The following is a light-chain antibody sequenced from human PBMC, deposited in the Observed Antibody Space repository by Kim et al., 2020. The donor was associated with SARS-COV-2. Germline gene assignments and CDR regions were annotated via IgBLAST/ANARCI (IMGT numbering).Light chain of an antibody. Sequence: DIQMTQSPTALSASVGDRVTITCRASQGISDYLAWYQQKPGKVPKLLLHDASTLRSGVPSRFSGSGSGTDFTLTISSLQPEDVATYYCQKYNSAPYTFGRGTKLEI. CDR3: QKYNSAPYT. CDR1: QGISDY. V-gene: IGKV1-27*01. J-gene: IGKJ2*01. CDR2: DAS.